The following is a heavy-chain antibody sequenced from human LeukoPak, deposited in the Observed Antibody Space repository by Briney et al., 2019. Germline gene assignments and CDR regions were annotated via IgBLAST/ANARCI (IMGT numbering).Heavy chain of an antibody. CDR1: GFTFSSYA. V-gene: IGHV3-23*01. CDR3: AKSVVPAAITFLSSADY. Sequence: GGSLRLSCAASGFTFSSYAMSWVRQAPGKGLEWVSAISGSGGSTYYADSVKGRFTISRDNSKNTLYLQMNSLRAEDTAVYYCAKSVVPAAITFLSSADYWGQGTLVTVS. D-gene: IGHD2-2*02. J-gene: IGHJ4*02. CDR2: ISGSGGST.